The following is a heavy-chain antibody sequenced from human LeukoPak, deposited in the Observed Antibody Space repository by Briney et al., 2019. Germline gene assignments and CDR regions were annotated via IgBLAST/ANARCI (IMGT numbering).Heavy chain of an antibody. Sequence: GASVKVSCKASGGTFSSYAISWVRQAPGQGLEWMGGFIPIFGTANYAQKFQGRVTITTDESTSTAYMELSSLRSEDTAVYYCARDRGSYSSSAPFDYWGQGTLVTVSS. CDR2: FIPIFGTA. V-gene: IGHV1-69*05. CDR3: ARDRGSYSSSAPFDY. D-gene: IGHD6-13*01. J-gene: IGHJ4*02. CDR1: GGTFSSYA.